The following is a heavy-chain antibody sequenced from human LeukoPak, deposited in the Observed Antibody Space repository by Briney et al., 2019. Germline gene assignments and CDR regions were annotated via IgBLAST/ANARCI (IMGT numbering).Heavy chain of an antibody. CDR2: ISSNGRST. J-gene: IGHJ4*02. CDR3: AKRASGSGTSLYYFDY. V-gene: IGHV3-64D*09. Sequence: QSGGSLRLSCSASGFTFSSYAMHWVRQAPGKGLEYVSAISSNGRSTYYADSVKGRFTISRDNSQNTLYLQMSSLRAEDTAVYYCAKRASGSGTSLYYFDYWGQGTLVTVSS. CDR1: GFTFSSYA. D-gene: IGHD3-10*01.